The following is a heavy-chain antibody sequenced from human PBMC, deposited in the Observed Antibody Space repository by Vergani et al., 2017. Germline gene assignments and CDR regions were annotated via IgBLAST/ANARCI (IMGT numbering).Heavy chain of an antibody. CDR2: ISSSSSTI. CDR3: ARDAPGYSSRWLVGATRGIEY. V-gene: IGHV3-48*01. J-gene: IGHJ4*02. Sequence: EVQLVESGGGLVQPGGSLRLSCAASGFPFSSYSMNWVRQAPGKGLEWVSYISSSSSTIYYADSVKGRFTISRDNATKSLYLQMNSLRAEDTAVYYCARDAPGYSSRWLVGATRGIEYWGEGTLVTVSA. CDR1: GFPFSSYS. D-gene: IGHD6-13*01.